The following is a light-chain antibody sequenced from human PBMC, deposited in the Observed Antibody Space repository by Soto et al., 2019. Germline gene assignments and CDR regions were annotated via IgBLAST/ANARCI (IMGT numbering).Light chain of an antibody. CDR2: AND. CDR3: VAWDGNLSAWV. J-gene: IGLJ3*02. CDR1: TSNIGSKF. V-gene: IGLV1-47*01. Sequence: QSVVTQPPSASGTPGQRVTISCSGSTSNIGSKFVYWYQQNPGTAPKLLIYANDQRPSGVPDRFSGSKSGTSASLAISGLRSEDEADYYCVAWDGNLSAWVFGGRTKLTVL.